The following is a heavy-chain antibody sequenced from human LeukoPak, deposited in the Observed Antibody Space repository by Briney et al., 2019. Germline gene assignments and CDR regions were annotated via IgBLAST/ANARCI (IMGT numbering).Heavy chain of an antibody. CDR2: ISGSGGST. CDR1: GFTFSSYA. Sequence: PGRSLRLSCAASGFTFSSYAMSWVRQAPGKGLEWVSAISGSGGSTYYADSVKGRFTISRDNSKNTLYLQMNSLRAEDTAVYYCAKEGKSSSWANDAFDIWGQGTMVTVSS. CDR3: AKEGKSSSWANDAFDI. D-gene: IGHD6-13*01. V-gene: IGHV3-23*01. J-gene: IGHJ3*02.